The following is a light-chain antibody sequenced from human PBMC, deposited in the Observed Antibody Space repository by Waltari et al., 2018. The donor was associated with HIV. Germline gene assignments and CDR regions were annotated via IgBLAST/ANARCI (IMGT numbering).Light chain of an antibody. CDR1: GSNIRADYD. Sequence: QSVLTPPPSVSEAPGQRVTVSCTGHGSNIRADYDAQWYQVLPGSAPKLLIHTNTARPSGVPDRFSGSKSGASASLAITGLQAEDEGDYYCQSFDSGLSAWVFGGGTKLTVL. CDR3: QSFDSGLSAWV. CDR2: TNT. V-gene: IGLV1-40*03. J-gene: IGLJ3*02.